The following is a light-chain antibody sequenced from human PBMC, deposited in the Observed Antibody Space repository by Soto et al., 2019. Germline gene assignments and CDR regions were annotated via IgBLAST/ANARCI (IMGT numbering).Light chain of an antibody. Sequence: DIQMTQSPSTLSASVGDRITITCRASQSISIWLAWYQQTPGKAPKILIYDDSHLESGVPSRFSGSGSVTEFTLTIISLQPDDFATYYCQQYNGYSTWTFGQGTKVDIK. CDR3: QQYNGYSTWT. V-gene: IGKV1-5*01. CDR2: DDS. CDR1: QSISIW. J-gene: IGKJ1*01.